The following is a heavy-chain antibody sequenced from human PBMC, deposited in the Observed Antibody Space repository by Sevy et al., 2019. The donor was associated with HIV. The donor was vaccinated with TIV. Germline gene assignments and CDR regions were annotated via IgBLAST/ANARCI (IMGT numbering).Heavy chain of an antibody. V-gene: IGHV3-11*01. CDR3: ARVRYNYGSYYSDY. CDR2: ISSGGSNK. J-gene: IGHJ4*02. Sequence: GGSLRLPCAASTFTFSDYYMTWIRQAPGKGLEWVSHISSGGSNKYYADSVKGRFTISRDNAKNSLFLQMNSLRVEDTALYYGARVRYNYGSYYSDYWGQGTLVTVSS. CDR1: TFTFSDYY. D-gene: IGHD5-18*01.